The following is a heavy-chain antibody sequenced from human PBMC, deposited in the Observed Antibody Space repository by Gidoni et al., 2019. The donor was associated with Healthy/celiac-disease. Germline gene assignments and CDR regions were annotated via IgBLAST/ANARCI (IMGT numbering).Heavy chain of an antibody. J-gene: IGHJ4*02. D-gene: IGHD6-6*01. V-gene: IGHV3-21*01. Sequence: EVQLVESGGGLVKPGGSLRLSCAASGFTFSSYSMNWVRQAPGKGLEGVSSISSSSSYIYYADSVKGRFTIARDNAKNSLYLQMNSLRAEDTAVYYCASLKWGIAARNSDYWGQGTLVTVSS. CDR1: GFTFSSYS. CDR3: ASLKWGIAARNSDY. CDR2: ISSSSSYI.